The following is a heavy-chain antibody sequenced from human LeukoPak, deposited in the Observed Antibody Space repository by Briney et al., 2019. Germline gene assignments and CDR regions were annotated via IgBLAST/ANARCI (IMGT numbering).Heavy chain of an antibody. Sequence: SETLSLTCTVSGGSISGPYWSWFRQPPGKGLEWIAYVYYSGDTNYNPSLKSRAAISLDTSKNQFSLTVTSVTAADTAIYYCARHTYARPFDFWGQGTLVTVSS. J-gene: IGHJ4*02. V-gene: IGHV4-59*08. D-gene: IGHD6-6*01. CDR1: GGSISGPY. CDR3: ARHTYARPFDF. CDR2: VYYSGDT.